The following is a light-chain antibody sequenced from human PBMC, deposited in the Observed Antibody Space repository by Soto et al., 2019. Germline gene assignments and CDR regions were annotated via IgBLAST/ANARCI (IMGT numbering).Light chain of an antibody. J-gene: IGLJ7*01. V-gene: IGLV2-8*01. Sequence: QSALTQPPSASGSPGQSVTISCTGTSSDVGGYNYVSWYQQHPGKAPKLMIYEVSKRPSGVPDRFSGSKSGNTASLTVSGLQADDEADYYCSSYAGSKGVFGTGTQLTVL. CDR1: SSDVGGYNY. CDR2: EVS. CDR3: SSYAGSKGV.